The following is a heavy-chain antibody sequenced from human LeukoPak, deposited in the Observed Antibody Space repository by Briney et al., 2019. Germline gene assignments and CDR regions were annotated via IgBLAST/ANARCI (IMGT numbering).Heavy chain of an antibody. V-gene: IGHV3-7*03. CDR2: IKQGGSET. J-gene: IGHJ4*02. Sequence: GGSLRLSCAASGFTFSSFWMTWVRQAPGKGLEWVANIKQGGSETYYVDSVKGRFIISRDDAKNSLYLQMNSLRAEDTAVYYCARGPGSRGIFDYWGQGTLVTVSS. D-gene: IGHD3-10*01. CDR3: ARGPGSRGIFDY. CDR1: GFTFSSFW.